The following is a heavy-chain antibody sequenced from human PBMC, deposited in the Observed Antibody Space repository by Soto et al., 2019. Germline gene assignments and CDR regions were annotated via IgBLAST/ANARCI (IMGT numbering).Heavy chain of an antibody. D-gene: IGHD3-22*01. Sequence: ASVKVSCKASGYTFTSYGISCVRQAPGQGLELMGWISAYNGNTNYAQKLQGRVTMTTDTSTSTAYMELRSLRSDDTAVYYCARSRSGYSNYYYYYGMDVWGKGTTVTVS. CDR3: ARSRSGYSNYYYYYGMDV. V-gene: IGHV1-18*04. CDR2: ISAYNGNT. J-gene: IGHJ6*04. CDR1: GYTFTSYG.